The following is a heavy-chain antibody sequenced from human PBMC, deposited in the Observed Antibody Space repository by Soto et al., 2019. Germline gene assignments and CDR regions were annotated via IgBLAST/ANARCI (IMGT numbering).Heavy chain of an antibody. J-gene: IGHJ5*02. CDR2: INPNSGGT. CDR1: GYTFTGYY. CDR3: ARDGGDCSSTSCPMHWFDP. D-gene: IGHD2-2*01. Sequence: ASVKVSCKASGYTFTGYYMHWVRQAPGQGPEWMGWINPNSGGTNYAQKFQGRVTMTRDTSISTAYMELSRLRSDDTAVYYCARDGGDCSSTSCPMHWFDPWGQGTLVTVSS. V-gene: IGHV1-2*02.